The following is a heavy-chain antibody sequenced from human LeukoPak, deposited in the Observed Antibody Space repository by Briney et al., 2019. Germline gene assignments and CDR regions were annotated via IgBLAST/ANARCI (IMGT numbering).Heavy chain of an antibody. CDR3: ARDSYSHY. V-gene: IGHV3-30*03. D-gene: IGHD2-15*01. J-gene: IGHJ4*02. Sequence: GGSLRLSCAASGFTFSSYGMHWVRQAPGKGLEWVAVISYDGSNKYYADSVKGRFTISRDTSKNTVYLLMNSLRAEDTAVYYCARDSYSHYWGQGTLVTVSS. CDR1: GFTFSSYG. CDR2: ISYDGSNK.